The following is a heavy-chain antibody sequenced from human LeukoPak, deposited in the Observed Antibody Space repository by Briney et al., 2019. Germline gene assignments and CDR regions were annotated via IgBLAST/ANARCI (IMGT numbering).Heavy chain of an antibody. V-gene: IGHV3-48*04. J-gene: IGHJ4*02. CDR2: ITSTSGTI. CDR1: GFTFSSYS. CDR3: ATSKQWLVRD. Sequence: GGSLRLSCAASGFTFSSYSLNWVRQAPGRGLEWVSYITSTSGTIFYADSVKGRFTISRDNAKNSLYLQLNSLRAEDTAVYYCATSKQWLVRDWGQGTLVTVSS. D-gene: IGHD6-19*01.